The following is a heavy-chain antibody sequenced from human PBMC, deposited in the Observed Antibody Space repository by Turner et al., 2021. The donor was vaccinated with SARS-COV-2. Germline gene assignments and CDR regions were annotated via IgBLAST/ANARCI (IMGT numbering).Heavy chain of an antibody. CDR1: GFTFSSYG. D-gene: IGHD5-12*01. V-gene: IGHV3-33*01. J-gene: IGHJ4*02. CDR2: IWYDGSNK. CDR3: ARYGGYSGYAYFDY. Sequence: QVQLVESGGGVVQPGRSLRLSCAASGFTFSSYGMHWVRQAPGKGLEWVAVIWYDGSNKYYADSVKGRFTISRDNSKNTLYLQMNSLRAEDTAVYYCARYGGYSGYAYFDYWGQGTLVTVSS.